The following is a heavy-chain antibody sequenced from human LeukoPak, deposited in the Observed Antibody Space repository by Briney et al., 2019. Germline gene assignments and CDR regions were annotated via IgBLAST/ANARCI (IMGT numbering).Heavy chain of an antibody. D-gene: IGHD3-10*01. CDR3: VRGVRI. CDR2: IYYSGST. V-gene: IGHV4-39*01. CDR1: GGSIRSYY. J-gene: IGHJ3*02. Sequence: SETLSLTCTVSGGSIRSYYWGWIRQPPGKGLEWIGNIYYSGSTHYSPSLKSRVTISVDTTENQFSLKLSSVTAADTAVYYCVRGVRIWGQGTMVTVSS.